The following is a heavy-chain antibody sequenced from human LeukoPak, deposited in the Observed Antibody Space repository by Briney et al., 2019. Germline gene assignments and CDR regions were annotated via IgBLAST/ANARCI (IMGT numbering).Heavy chain of an antibody. V-gene: IGHV1-69*13. Sequence: SVKVSCKASGGTFSSYAISWVRQAPGQGLEWMGGIIPIFGTANYAQKFQGRATITADESTSTAYMELSSLRSEDTAVYYCARSHPWEWQQLVPMDLPNYYFDYWGQGTLVTVSS. CDR1: GGTFSSYA. CDR3: ARSHPWEWQQLVPMDLPNYYFDY. D-gene: IGHD6-13*01. CDR2: IIPIFGTA. J-gene: IGHJ4*02.